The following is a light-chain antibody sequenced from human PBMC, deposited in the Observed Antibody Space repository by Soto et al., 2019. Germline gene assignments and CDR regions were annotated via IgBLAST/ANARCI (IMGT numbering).Light chain of an antibody. CDR2: GNS. CDR1: SSNIGAGYD. V-gene: IGLV1-40*01. Sequence: QAVVTQPPSVSGAPGQRVTISCTGSSSNIGAGYDVHWYQQLPGTAPKLLIYGNSNRPSGVPDRFSVSKSGTSASLAITGLQAEDEADYYCQSYDSSLSVVFGGGTKVTVL. J-gene: IGLJ2*01. CDR3: QSYDSSLSVV.